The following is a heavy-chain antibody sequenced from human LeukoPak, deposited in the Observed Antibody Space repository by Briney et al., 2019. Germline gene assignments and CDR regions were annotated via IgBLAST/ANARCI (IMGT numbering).Heavy chain of an antibody. CDR3: ARDGRRYYYDSSGYYLGAFDI. CDR2: IYYSGST. Sequence: PSQTLSLTCTVSGGSISSGGYYWSWIRQHPGKGLEWIGYIYYSGSTYYNPSLKSRVTISVDTSKNQFSLKLSSVTAADTAVYYCARDGRRYYYDSSGYYLGAFDIWGQGTMVTVSS. J-gene: IGHJ3*02. V-gene: IGHV4-31*03. CDR1: GGSISSGGYY. D-gene: IGHD3-22*01.